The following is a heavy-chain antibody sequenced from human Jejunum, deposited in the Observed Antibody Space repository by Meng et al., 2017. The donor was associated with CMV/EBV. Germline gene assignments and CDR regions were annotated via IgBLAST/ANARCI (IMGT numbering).Heavy chain of an antibody. CDR3: ARGYGGNSNFDY. CDR2: ISTSGST. V-gene: IGHV4-61*02. D-gene: IGHD4-23*01. J-gene: IGHJ4*02. CDR1: GAYISGGNDY. Sequence: CTVSGAYISGGNDYWSWIRQPAGKGLEWIGRISTSGSTKYSPSLKSRVTISMDTSENQFSLRLNSVTAADTAVYYCARGYGGNSNFDYWGQGSLVTVSS.